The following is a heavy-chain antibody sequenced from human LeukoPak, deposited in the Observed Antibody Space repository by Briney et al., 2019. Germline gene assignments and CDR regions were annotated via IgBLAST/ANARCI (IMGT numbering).Heavy chain of an antibody. CDR2: ISGSGDNT. CDR3: AKGVWTDYTITHFDY. CDR1: GFTFSSYA. Sequence: PGGSLRLSCAASGFTFSSYAMSWVRQAPGKGLEWVSAISGSGDNTYYADSVKGRFTLSRDNSKNTLYLQMNSLRAEDTAVYYCAKGVWTDYTITHFDYWGQGTLVTVSS. V-gene: IGHV3-23*01. J-gene: IGHJ4*02. D-gene: IGHD3/OR15-3a*01.